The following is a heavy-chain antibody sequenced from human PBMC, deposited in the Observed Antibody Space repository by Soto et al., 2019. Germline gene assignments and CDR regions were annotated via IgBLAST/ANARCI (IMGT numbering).Heavy chain of an antibody. CDR1: GFTFDDYA. CDR2: ISWNSGSI. D-gene: IGHD4-17*01. V-gene: IGHV3-9*01. Sequence: PGGSLRLSCAASGFTFDDYAMHWVRQAPGKGLEWVSGISWNSGSIGYADSVKGRFTISRDNAKNSLYLQMNSLRAEDTALYYCAKDTVPLKGDYGDYGSYGMDVWGQGTTVTV. J-gene: IGHJ6*02. CDR3: AKDTVPLKGDYGDYGSYGMDV.